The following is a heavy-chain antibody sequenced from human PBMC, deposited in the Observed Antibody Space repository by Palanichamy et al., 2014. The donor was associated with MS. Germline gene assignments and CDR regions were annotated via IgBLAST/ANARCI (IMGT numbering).Heavy chain of an antibody. J-gene: IGHJ4*02. D-gene: IGHD1-26*01. V-gene: IGHV3-48*03. Sequence: EVQLVESGGGLVQPGGSLRLSCAASGFTFSSYEMNWVRQAPGKGLEWVSYISSSGSTIYYADSVKGRFTISRDNAKNSLYLQMNSLRAEDTAVYYCAREMGWELLLFDYWGQGTLVTVSS. CDR3: AREMGWELLLFDY. CDR1: GFTFSSYE. CDR2: ISSSGSTI.